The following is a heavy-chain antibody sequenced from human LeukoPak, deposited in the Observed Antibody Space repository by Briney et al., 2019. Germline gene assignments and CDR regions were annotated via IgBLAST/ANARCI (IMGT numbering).Heavy chain of an antibody. D-gene: IGHD4-17*01. J-gene: IGHJ4*02. Sequence: GGSLRLSCAASGFTFSSYSMNWVRQAPGKGLEWVSSISSSSSYIYYADSVKGRFTISRDNSKNTLSLQMNSLRAEDTAVYYCARDGGFRDYGDFFFDYWGQGTLVTVSS. CDR1: GFTFSSYS. CDR3: ARDGGFRDYGDFFFDY. V-gene: IGHV3-21*01. CDR2: ISSSSSYI.